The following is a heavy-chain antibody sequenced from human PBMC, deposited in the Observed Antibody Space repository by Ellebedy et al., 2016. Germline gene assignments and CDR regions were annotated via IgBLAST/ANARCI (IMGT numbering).Heavy chain of an antibody. CDR3: ARDPTYTPGGWFDP. CDR1: GGSISSYY. Sequence: SETLSLTXTVSGGSISSYYWSWIRQPAGKGLEWIGRIYTSGSTNYNPSLKSRVTMSVDTSKNQFSLKLSSVTAADTAVYYCARDPTYTPGGWFDPWGQGTLVTVSS. V-gene: IGHV4-4*07. J-gene: IGHJ5*02. D-gene: IGHD2-15*01. CDR2: IYTSGST.